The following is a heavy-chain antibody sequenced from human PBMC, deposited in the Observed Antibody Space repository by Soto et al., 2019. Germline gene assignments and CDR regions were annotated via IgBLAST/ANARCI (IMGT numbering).Heavy chain of an antibody. Sequence: SETLSLTCTVSGGSISSSSYYWGWILQPPGKGLEWIGSIYYSGSTYYNPSLKSRVTISVDTSKNQFSLKLSSVTAADTAVYYCARSHVDTAMVPFDYWGQGTLVTVSS. D-gene: IGHD5-18*01. CDR1: GGSISSSSYY. V-gene: IGHV4-39*01. CDR3: ARSHVDTAMVPFDY. J-gene: IGHJ4*02. CDR2: IYYSGST.